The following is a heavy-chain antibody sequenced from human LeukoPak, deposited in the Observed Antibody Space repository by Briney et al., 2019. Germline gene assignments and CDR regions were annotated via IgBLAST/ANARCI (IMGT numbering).Heavy chain of an antibody. CDR1: GFTFSRYS. CDR2: ISSSGSTI. J-gene: IGHJ4*02. V-gene: IGHV3-48*04. D-gene: IGHD3-22*01. Sequence: GGSLRLSCAASGFTFSRYSMNWVRQAPGKGLEWVSYISSSGSTIYYADSVKGRFTISRDNAKNSLYLQMNSLRAEDTAVYYCARESDYYDSSGVGSYYFDYWGQGTLVTVSS. CDR3: ARESDYYDSSGVGSYYFDY.